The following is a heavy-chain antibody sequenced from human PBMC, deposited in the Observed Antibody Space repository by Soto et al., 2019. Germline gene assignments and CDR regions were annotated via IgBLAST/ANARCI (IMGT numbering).Heavy chain of an antibody. V-gene: IGHV3-30*18. CDR3: AKGISMIVVGDY. CDR2: ISYDASNR. Sequence: GGSLRLSCAASGFTFSNYDMHWVRQAPGKGLEWVAVISYDASNRYYADSVKGRFTISRDNSKNTLYLQMNSLRAEDTAVYYCAKGISMIVVGDYWGQGTLVTVSS. CDR1: GFTFSNYD. J-gene: IGHJ4*02. D-gene: IGHD3-22*01.